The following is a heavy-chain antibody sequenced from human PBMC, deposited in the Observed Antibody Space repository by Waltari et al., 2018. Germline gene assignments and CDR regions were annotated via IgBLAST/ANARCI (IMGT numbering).Heavy chain of an antibody. V-gene: IGHV3-23*01. CDR1: GFTFTMFA. CDR2: ISGRGFDT. D-gene: IGHD3-16*01. CDR3: AKDLGSTSVPYYFDY. Sequence: EVQLLDSGGGLVQTGGSRRLSCAASGFTFTMFAMSWVRQVPGRGLGWVAGISGRGFDTFYADSVKGRFTVSRDNSKNMLFLEMNNLRADDTGVYYCAKDLGSTSVPYYFDYWGQGTKVTVSS. J-gene: IGHJ4*02.